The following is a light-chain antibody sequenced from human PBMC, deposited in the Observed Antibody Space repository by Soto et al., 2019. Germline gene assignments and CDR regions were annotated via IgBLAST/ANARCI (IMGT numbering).Light chain of an antibody. CDR3: SSYTSSSTLV. CDR1: SSDVGGYNY. Sequence: QSVLTQPASVSGSPGQSITISCTGTSSDVGGYNYVSWYQQHPGRAPKLMIYDVINRPSGVSNRFSGSKSGNTASLTISGLQAEDEAAYYCSSYTSSSTLVFGGGTKLTVL. V-gene: IGLV2-14*03. J-gene: IGLJ2*01. CDR2: DVI.